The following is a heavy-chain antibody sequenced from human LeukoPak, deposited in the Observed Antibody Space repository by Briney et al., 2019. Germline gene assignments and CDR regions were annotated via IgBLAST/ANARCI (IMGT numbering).Heavy chain of an antibody. CDR1: GGSISSYY. D-gene: IGHD6-19*01. J-gene: IGHJ4*02. CDR3: ANSIAVAGTAYDY. Sequence: PSETLSLTCTVSGGSISSYYWSWIRQPPGKGLEWIGYIYHSGSTKYNPSLKSRVTISVDTSKNQFSLKMSSVTAADTAVYYCANSIAVAGTAYDYWGQGTLVTVSS. V-gene: IGHV4-59*01. CDR2: IYHSGST.